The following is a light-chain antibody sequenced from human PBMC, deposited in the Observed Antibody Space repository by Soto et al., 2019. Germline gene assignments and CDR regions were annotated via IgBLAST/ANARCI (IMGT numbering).Light chain of an antibody. V-gene: IGLV2-14*01. CDR1: SSDVGGYNY. CDR3: SSYTGSSTLYV. CDR2: DVS. Sequence: QSVLTQPASVSGSPGQSITISCTGTSSDVGGYNYASWYQQHPGKAPKLMIYDVSNRPSGVSNRFSGSKSGNTASLTISGLQAEDEADYYCSSYTGSSTLYVFGTGTKVTVL. J-gene: IGLJ1*01.